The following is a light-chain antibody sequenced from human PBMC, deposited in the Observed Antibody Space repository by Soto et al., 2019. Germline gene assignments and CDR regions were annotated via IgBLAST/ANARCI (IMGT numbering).Light chain of an antibody. J-gene: IGKJ4*01. Sequence: ETVLTQSPATLSLSPGARATLSCRASRSISTYLAWYQQKHGQAPSLLIYEALNRATGIPARFSGIGSGTELTLTLSSLQSEDGEVYDGQQYNNWLLTFGGGTKVDIK. V-gene: IGKV3-11*01. CDR3: QQYNNWLLT. CDR2: EAL. CDR1: RSISTY.